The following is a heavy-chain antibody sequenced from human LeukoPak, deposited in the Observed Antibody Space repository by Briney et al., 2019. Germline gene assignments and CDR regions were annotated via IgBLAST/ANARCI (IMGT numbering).Heavy chain of an antibody. Sequence: PGRSLRLSCAASGFTFSSYGMHWVRQAPGKGLEWVASIKQHASEKHYVDSVKGRFTISRDDARNSVSLHMSSLRDDDTALYYCTRGGSSYYAGWSDPWGQGSLVTVSS. V-gene: IGHV3-7*03. D-gene: IGHD3-10*01. CDR2: IKQHASEK. CDR1: GFTFSSYG. J-gene: IGHJ5*02. CDR3: TRGGSSYYAGWSDP.